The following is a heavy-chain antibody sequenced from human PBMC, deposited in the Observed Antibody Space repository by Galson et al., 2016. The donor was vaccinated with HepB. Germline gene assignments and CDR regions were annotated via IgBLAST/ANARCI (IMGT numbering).Heavy chain of an antibody. D-gene: IGHD2-15*01. V-gene: IGHV1-18*01. CDR2: VSAYNGNT. CDR1: DLSFSTSG. Sequence: SVKVSCKASDLSFSTSGFVWVRQAPGHGLEWMGLVSAYNGNTNYAQKFQGRLILTTDTSTRTAYMELRSLTSDDAAVYYCARIYCSSMKCLVVGMDVWGQGTTVTVSS. J-gene: IGHJ6*02. CDR3: ARIYCSSMKCLVVGMDV.